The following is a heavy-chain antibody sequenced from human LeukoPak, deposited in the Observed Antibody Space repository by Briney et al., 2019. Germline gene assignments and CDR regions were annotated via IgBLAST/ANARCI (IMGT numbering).Heavy chain of an antibody. CDR1: GGTFSSYA. J-gene: IGHJ4*02. CDR2: IIPIFGTA. V-gene: IGHV1-69*01. CDR3: ARGGYSYGLPLGY. D-gene: IGHD5-18*01. Sequence: SVKVSCKASGGTFSSYAISWVRQAPGQGLEWMGGIIPIFGTANYAQKFQGRVTITADESTSTAYMELSSLRSEDTAAYYCARGGYSYGLPLGYWGQGTLVTVSS.